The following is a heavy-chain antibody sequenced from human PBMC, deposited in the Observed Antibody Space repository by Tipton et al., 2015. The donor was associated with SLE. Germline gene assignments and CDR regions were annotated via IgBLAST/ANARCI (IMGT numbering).Heavy chain of an antibody. CDR1: GGSFSGFH. CDR2: IADTGSP. V-gene: IGHV4-34*01. CDR3: ARGTFRRWPPGAY. Sequence: TLSLTCAVSGGSFSGFHWTWFRQPPGQGLEWIVEIADTGSPNYNPSLKSRLTISLDTSKSQFSLILNSLTAADTAVYYCARGTFRRWPPGAYWGQGTLVTVSS. D-gene: IGHD2/OR15-2a*01. J-gene: IGHJ4*02.